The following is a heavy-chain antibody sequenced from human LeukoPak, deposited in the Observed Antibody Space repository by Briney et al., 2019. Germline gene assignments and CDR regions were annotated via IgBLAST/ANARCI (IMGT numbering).Heavy chain of an antibody. J-gene: IGHJ5*02. CDR2: IRYDGSNK. V-gene: IGHV3-30*02. CDR1: GFTFSSYG. Sequence: PGGSLRLSCAASGFTFSSYGRHWVRQAPGKGLEWVAFIRYDGSNKYYADSVKGRFTISRDNSKNTLYLQMNSLRAEDTAVYYCAKLGVDRRGDWFDPWGQGTLVTVSS. CDR3: AKLGVDRRGDWFDP. D-gene: IGHD2-15*01.